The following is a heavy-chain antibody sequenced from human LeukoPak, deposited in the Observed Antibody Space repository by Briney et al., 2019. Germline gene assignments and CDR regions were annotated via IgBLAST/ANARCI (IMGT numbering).Heavy chain of an antibody. V-gene: IGHV3-74*01. CDR2: IYVDGRTT. CDR3: IRDFRSADL. J-gene: IGHJ5*02. Sequence: GSLRLSCVASGFTFSNYWMHWVRQPPGKGLVWVSRIYVDGRTTNYADSLKGRFTISRDNAKNTVYLEMNSLSVEDTATYYCIRDFRSADLWGQGTLVTVTS. CDR1: GFTFSNYW.